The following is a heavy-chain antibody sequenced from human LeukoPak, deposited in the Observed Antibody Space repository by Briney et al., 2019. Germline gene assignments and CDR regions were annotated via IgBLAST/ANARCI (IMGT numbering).Heavy chain of an antibody. J-gene: IGHJ4*02. D-gene: IGHD3-22*01. CDR2: IYSSGST. Sequence: SETLSLTCTVSGGSISSYYWSWIRQPPGKGLEWIGYIYSSGSTNYNPSLKGRVTISVDTSKDQFSLKLSSVSAADTAVYYCVRDHYYNSSGYTFGYWGQGTLVTVSS. CDR1: GGSISSYY. CDR3: VRDHYYNSSGYTFGY. V-gene: IGHV4-59*13.